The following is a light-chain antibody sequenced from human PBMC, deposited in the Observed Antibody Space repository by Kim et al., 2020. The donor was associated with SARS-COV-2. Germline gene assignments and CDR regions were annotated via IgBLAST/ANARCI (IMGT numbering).Light chain of an antibody. CDR1: STHTGAGYD. CDR3: QSYDSSLSASV. Sequence: KVTISGTESSTHTGAGYDVHWYQQLPGTAPRLLISVNSNRPSGVPDQFSGTKSGTSASLAITGLQPEDEADYYCQSYDSSLSASVFGGGTQLTVL. J-gene: IGLJ7*01. V-gene: IGLV1-40*01. CDR2: VNS.